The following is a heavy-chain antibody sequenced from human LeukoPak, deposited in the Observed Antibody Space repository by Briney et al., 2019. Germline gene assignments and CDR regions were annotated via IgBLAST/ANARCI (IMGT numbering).Heavy chain of an antibody. CDR3: AKGSLNEITMVRGVII. Sequence: PGGSLRLSCAASGFTFSTYGMSWVRQAPGKGLEWVSAIRGSGTNTYYADSVKGRFTISRDNSKNTLYLQMNGLRAEDTAVYYCAKGSLNEITMVRGVIIWGQGTLVTVSS. CDR2: IRGSGTNT. D-gene: IGHD3-10*01. V-gene: IGHV3-23*01. CDR1: GFTFSTYG. J-gene: IGHJ4*02.